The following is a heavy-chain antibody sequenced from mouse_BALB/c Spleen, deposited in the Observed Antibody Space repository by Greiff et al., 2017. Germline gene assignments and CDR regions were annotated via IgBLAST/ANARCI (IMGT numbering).Heavy chain of an antibody. CDR1: GFSLTSYG. CDR2: IWSGGST. Sequence: VKLMESGPGLVQPSQSLSITCTVSGFSLTSYGVHWVRQSPGKGLEWLGVIWSGGSTDYNAAFISRLSISNDNSKSQVFFKMNSLQANDTAIYYCARNNYRYDSYFDYWGQGTTLTVSS. D-gene: IGHD2-14*01. V-gene: IGHV2-2*02. CDR3: ARNNYRYDSYFDY. J-gene: IGHJ2*01.